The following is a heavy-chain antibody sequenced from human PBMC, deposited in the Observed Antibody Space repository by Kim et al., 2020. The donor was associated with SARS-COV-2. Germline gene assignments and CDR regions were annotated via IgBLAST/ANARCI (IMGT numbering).Heavy chain of an antibody. CDR1: GGSFSGYY. CDR2: INHSGST. D-gene: IGHD3-10*01. J-gene: IGHJ4*02. V-gene: IGHV4-34*01. Sequence: SETLSLTCAVYGGSFSGYYWSWIRQPPGKGLEWIGEINHSGSTNYNPSLKSRVTISVDTSKNQFSLKLSSVTAADTAVYYCASLYGSGYDYWGQGTLVTVSS. CDR3: ASLYGSGYDY.